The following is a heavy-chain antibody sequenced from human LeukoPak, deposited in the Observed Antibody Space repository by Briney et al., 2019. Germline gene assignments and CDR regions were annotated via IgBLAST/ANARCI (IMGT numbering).Heavy chain of an antibody. J-gene: IGHJ4*02. V-gene: IGHV3-53*01. CDR1: GFTVSSNY. D-gene: IGHD3-22*01. CDR2: IYSGGST. Sequence: GGSLRLSCAASGFTVSSNYMSWVRQAPGKGLEWVSVIYSGGSTYYADSVKGRFTISRDNSKNTVYLQMNSLRAEGTAVYYCAKMRTGVVVITTPFDYWGQGTLVTVSS. CDR3: AKMRTGVVVITTPFDY.